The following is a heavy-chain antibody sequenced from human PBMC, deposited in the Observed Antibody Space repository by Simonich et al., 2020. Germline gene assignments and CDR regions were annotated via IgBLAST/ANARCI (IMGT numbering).Heavy chain of an antibody. Sequence: QLQLQESGPGLVKPSETLSLTCTVSGGSISSSSYYWGWIRQPPGKGLEWIGSIYYSGCTYYNPSLKGRVTISVDTSKNQFSRKLSAVTAADTAVYYCARHAGFAFDIWGQGTMVTVSS. V-gene: IGHV4-39*01. D-gene: IGHD6-13*01. CDR1: GGSISSSSYY. J-gene: IGHJ3*02. CDR2: IYYSGCT. CDR3: ARHAGFAFDI.